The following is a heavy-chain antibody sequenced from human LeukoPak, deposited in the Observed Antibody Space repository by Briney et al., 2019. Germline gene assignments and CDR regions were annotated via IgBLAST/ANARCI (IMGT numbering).Heavy chain of an antibody. CDR1: GGSISSGGYY. Sequence: PSQTLSLTCTVSGGSISSGGYYWSWIRQPPGKGLEWIGYIYHSGSTYYNPSLKSRVTISVDRSKNQFSLKLSSVTAADTAVYYCARVGGSSSGGGYYYYYMDVWGEGTTVTVSS. CDR2: IYHSGST. J-gene: IGHJ6*03. V-gene: IGHV4-30-2*01. D-gene: IGHD6-6*01. CDR3: ARVGGSSSGGGYYYYYMDV.